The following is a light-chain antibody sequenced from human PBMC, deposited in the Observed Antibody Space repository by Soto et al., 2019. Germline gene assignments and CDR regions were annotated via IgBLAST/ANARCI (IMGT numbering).Light chain of an antibody. CDR3: QQYGSSGT. J-gene: IGKJ1*01. Sequence: EIVMTQSPATLSVSPGERATLSCRASQSVSSNLAWYQHKPGQAPRLLISGTSSRATGIPDRFSGSGSGTDFTLTISRLEPEDFAVYYCQQYGSSGTFGQGTKVDI. CDR2: GTS. V-gene: IGKV3-20*01. CDR1: QSVSSN.